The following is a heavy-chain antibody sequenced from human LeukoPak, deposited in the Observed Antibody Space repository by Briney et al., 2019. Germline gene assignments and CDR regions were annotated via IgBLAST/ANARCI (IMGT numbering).Heavy chain of an antibody. Sequence: GGSLRLSCAASGFTFSSYGMHWVRQAPGKGLEWVAVISYDGSNKYYADSVKGRFTISRDNSKNTLYLQMNSLRAEDTAVYYCAKDHKVDYGGNSFDYWGQGTLVTVSS. D-gene: IGHD4-23*01. CDR3: AKDHKVDYGGNSFDY. J-gene: IGHJ4*02. V-gene: IGHV3-30*18. CDR1: GFTFSSYG. CDR2: ISYDGSNK.